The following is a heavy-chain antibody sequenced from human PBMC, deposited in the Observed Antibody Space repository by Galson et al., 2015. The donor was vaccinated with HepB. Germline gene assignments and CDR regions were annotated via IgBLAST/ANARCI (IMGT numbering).Heavy chain of an antibody. CDR1: GFTFSNAW. CDR2: IYPGDSDP. V-gene: IGHV5-51*01. J-gene: IGHJ4*02. Sequence: SLRPSCAASGFTFSNAWMSWVRQAPGKGLEWMGIIYPGDSDPIYSPSFQGQVTISADKSISTAYLQWSSLEASDTAMYYCARHGGFVDYWGQGTLVTVSS. D-gene: IGHD3-16*01. CDR3: ARHGGFVDY.